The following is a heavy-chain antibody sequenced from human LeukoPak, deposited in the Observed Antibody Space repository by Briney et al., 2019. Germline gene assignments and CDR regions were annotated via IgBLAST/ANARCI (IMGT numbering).Heavy chain of an antibody. V-gene: IGHV5-51*01. CDR2: IWPGHSDT. J-gene: IGHJ3*02. CDR3: ARQGGIAVAGSLFWWAFDI. D-gene: IGHD6-19*01. Sequence: PGESLKISCKASGYRFTSYWIGWARQLPGKGLEWMGFIWPGHSDTRYSPSLQGQVTISADESTSTAYLQWSSLKASDTAIYYCARQGGIAVAGSLFWWAFDIWAQGTMVTVSS. CDR1: GYRFTSYW.